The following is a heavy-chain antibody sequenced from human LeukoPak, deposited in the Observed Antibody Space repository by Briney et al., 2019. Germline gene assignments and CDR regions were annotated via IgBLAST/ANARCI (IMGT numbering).Heavy chain of an antibody. CDR2: INGSGDRT. CDR1: GFTFSSYA. J-gene: IGHJ3*02. V-gene: IGHV3-23*01. Sequence: GGSLRLSCVASGFTFSSYAMNWVRQAPGKGLEWVSSINGSGDRTYYADSVKGRFTISRDNAKNSLYLQMNSLRAEDTAVYYCARGGSYLSAFDIWGQGTMVTVSS. D-gene: IGHD1-26*01. CDR3: ARGGSYLSAFDI.